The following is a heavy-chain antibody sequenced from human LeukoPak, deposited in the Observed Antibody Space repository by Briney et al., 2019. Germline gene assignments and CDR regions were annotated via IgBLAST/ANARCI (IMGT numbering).Heavy chain of an antibody. J-gene: IGHJ4*02. Sequence: GGSLRLSCVASGFTFSDYAMNWVRQAPGKGPEWVSGISASGAGTYYADSVKGRFTISRDNFQNTLYLQMNSLGAEDTAVYYCAKMQGYFDYWGQGTLVAVSS. CDR2: ISASGAGT. CDR3: AKMQGYFDY. CDR1: GFTFSDYA. V-gene: IGHV3-23*01.